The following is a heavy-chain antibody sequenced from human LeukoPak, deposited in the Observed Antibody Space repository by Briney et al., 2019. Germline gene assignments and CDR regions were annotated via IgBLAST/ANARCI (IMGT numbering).Heavy chain of an antibody. CDR3: ARDPPYYDSSGYYLLGY. Sequence: ASVKVSCKASGGTFSSYAISWVRQAPGQGLEWMGGIIPIFGTANYAQKFQGRVTITADESTSTAYMEPSSLRSEDTAVYYCARDPPYYDSSGYYLLGYWGQGTLVTVSS. V-gene: IGHV1-69*13. CDR1: GGTFSSYA. CDR2: IIPIFGTA. D-gene: IGHD3-22*01. J-gene: IGHJ4*02.